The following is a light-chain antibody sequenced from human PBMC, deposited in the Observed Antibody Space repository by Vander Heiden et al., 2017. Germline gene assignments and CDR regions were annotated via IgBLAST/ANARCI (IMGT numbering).Light chain of an antibody. CDR2: DDS. CDR1: NIGSKR. Sequence: SFVLTQPPSVSAAPGQTARITCGGNNIGSKRVHWYQQKPGQAPVVVVYDDSDRPSGIPERFSGSNSGNTATLTISRVEAGDEADYYCQVWDSSSDHYVFGTGTKVTVL. J-gene: IGLJ1*01. CDR3: QVWDSSSDHYV. V-gene: IGLV3-21*02.